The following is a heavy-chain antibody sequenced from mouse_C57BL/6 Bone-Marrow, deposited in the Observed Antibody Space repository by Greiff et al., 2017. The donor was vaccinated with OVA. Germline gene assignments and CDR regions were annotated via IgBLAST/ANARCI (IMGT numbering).Heavy chain of an antibody. CDR2: IDPETGGT. CDR1: GYTFTDYE. V-gene: IGHV1-15*01. D-gene: IGHD1-1*01. Sequence: VQLQQSGAELVRPGASVTLSCKASGYTFTDYEMHWVKQTPVHGLEWIGAIDPETGGTAYNQKFKGKAILTADKSSSTAYMELRSLTSEDSAVYDCTRADYGSYWYFDVWGTGTTVTVSS. CDR3: TRADYGSYWYFDV. J-gene: IGHJ1*03.